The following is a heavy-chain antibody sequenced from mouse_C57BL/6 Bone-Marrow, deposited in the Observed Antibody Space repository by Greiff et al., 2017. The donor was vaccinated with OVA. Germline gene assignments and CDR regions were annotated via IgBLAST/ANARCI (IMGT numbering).Heavy chain of an antibody. CDR2: ITPSSGYT. Sequence: QVQLKESGAELAKPGASVKLSCKASGYTFTSYWMHWVKQRPGKGLEWIGYITPSSGYTKYNQKFKDKATLTADKSSSTAYMQLSSLTYEDSAVYYCARIWLFHYFDYWGQGTTLTVSS. CDR3: ARIWLFHYFDY. CDR1: GYTFTSYW. J-gene: IGHJ2*01. V-gene: IGHV1-7*01. D-gene: IGHD2-2*01.